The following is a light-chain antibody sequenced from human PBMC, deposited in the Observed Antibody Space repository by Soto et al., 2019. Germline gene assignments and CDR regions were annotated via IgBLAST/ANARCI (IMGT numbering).Light chain of an antibody. Sequence: DIVMSQSPESLAVSLGERATINCKSSQSVLYSSNNKKYLAWYQQKAGQPPKVLIYWASTRESGVPDRFSGSGSGTDFTLTISSLQAEDVAVYYCQQYYSTLYTFGQGTKLEIK. CDR1: QSVLYSSNNKKY. CDR3: QQYYSTLYT. V-gene: IGKV4-1*01. CDR2: WAS. J-gene: IGKJ2*01.